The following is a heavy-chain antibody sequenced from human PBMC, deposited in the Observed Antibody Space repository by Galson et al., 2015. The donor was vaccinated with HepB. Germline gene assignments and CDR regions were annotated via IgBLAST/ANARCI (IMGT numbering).Heavy chain of an antibody. V-gene: IGHV1-18*01. Sequence: SVKVSCKASGYTFTSYDITWARQAPGQGLEWMGWTSPYNGNTKYAQKLQGRVTMTTDTSTSTVYMELRSLRSDDTAMYYCARQTTDWGVFDIRGQGTVVTVSS. D-gene: IGHD3/OR15-3a*01. CDR3: ARQTTDWGVFDI. CDR1: GYTFTSYD. CDR2: TSPYNGNT. J-gene: IGHJ3*02.